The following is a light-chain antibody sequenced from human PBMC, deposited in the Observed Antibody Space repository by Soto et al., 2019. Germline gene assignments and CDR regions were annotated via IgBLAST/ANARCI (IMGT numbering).Light chain of an antibody. CDR3: QQYNNWPPWT. CDR1: QSVSSN. CDR2: GAS. V-gene: IGKV3-15*01. Sequence: EIVMTQSPATLSVSPGERATLSCRASQSVSSNLAWYQQKPGQAPRLLIYGASTRATGIPARFSGSGSGTEFALTISSLQSEHFAAYYCQQYNNWPPWTFGQGTKLQIK. J-gene: IGKJ2*02.